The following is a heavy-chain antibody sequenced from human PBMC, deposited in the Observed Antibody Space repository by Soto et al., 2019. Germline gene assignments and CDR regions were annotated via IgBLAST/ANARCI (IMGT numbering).Heavy chain of an antibody. CDR1: GYQFAGSY. V-gene: IGHV1-2*02. CDR2: INPDTGST. D-gene: IGHD2-2*01. CDR3: ARQYCSGTSCHWYFDF. Sequence: QVRLVQSGADVQRPGASMNISCQASGYQFAGSYLHWLRRAPGHGLQWMGMINPDTGSTTYAETFQVRVTMTTDRSAGTVFLGLGRLTSDDTATYYCARQYCSGTSCHWYFDFWGQGTFVTVSS. J-gene: IGHJ4*02.